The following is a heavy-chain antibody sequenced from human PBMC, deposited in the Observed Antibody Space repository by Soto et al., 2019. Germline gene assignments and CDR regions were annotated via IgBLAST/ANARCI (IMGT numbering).Heavy chain of an antibody. V-gene: IGHV3-66*01. CDR3: ARDPWAADY. CDR1: GFTFSPKY. J-gene: IGHJ4*02. D-gene: IGHD3-16*01. Sequence: EVQLVESGGGLVQPGGSLRLSFAASGFTFSPKYMSWVRQAPGKGLEWVSVIYSGGSTFYADSVRGRFTISRDNSKNTVNLQMNSLRAEDTAVYYCARDPWAADYWGQGTLVTVSS. CDR2: IYSGGST.